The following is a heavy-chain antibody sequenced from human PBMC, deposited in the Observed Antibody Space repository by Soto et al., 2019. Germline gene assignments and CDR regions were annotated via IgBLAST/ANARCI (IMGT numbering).Heavy chain of an antibody. CDR3: ARSLRFLTYYYYGMDV. J-gene: IGHJ6*02. Sequence: SETLSLTCTVSGGSISSYYWSWIRQPPGKGLEWIGYIYYSGSTNYNPSLKSRVTISVDTSKNQFSLKLSSVTAADTAVYYCARSLRFLTYYYYGMDVWGQGTTVTAP. D-gene: IGHD3-3*01. CDR2: IYYSGST. V-gene: IGHV4-59*01. CDR1: GGSISSYY.